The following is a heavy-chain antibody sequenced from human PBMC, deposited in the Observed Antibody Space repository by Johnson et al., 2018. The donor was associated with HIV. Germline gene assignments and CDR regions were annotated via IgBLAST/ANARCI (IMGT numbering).Heavy chain of an antibody. CDR1: GFTFSIYG. CDR3: TTVGGILGTYAFDI. V-gene: IGHV3-30*02. D-gene: IGHD2-8*02. CDR2: IRYDGSNK. Sequence: QMLLVESGGGVVQPGGSLRLSCAASGFTFSIYGMHWVRPAPGKGLEWVAFIRYDGSNKYYADSVKGRFTISRDNSKNTLYLQMNSLKTEDTALYYCTTVGGILGTYAFDIWGQGTMVTVSS. J-gene: IGHJ3*02.